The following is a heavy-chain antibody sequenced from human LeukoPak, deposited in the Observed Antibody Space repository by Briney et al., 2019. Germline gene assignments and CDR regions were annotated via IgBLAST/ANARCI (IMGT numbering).Heavy chain of an antibody. CDR1: GGSISSGSYY. V-gene: IGHV4-61*02. J-gene: IGHJ6*03. Sequence: SETLSLTCTVSGGSISSGSYYWSWIRQPAGKGLEWIGRIYTSGSTNYNPSLKSRVTISVDTSKNQFSLKLSSVIAADTAVYYCARWSGSVTARNYYYYMDVWGEGTTVTVSS. D-gene: IGHD6-6*01. CDR2: IYTSGST. CDR3: ARWSGSVTARNYYYYMDV.